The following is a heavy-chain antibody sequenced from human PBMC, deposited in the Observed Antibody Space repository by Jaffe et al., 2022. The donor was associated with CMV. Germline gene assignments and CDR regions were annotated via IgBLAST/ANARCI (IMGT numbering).Heavy chain of an antibody. CDR2: INPNSGGT. CDR1: GYTFTGYY. Sequence: QVQLVQSGAEVKKPGASVKVSCKASGYTFTGYYMHWVRQAPGQGLEWMGWINPNSGGTNYAQKFQGRVTMTRDTSISTAYMELSRLRSDDTAVYYCARDSPQFNYYGSGSYYNVGYDAFDIWGQGTMVTVSS. J-gene: IGHJ3*02. CDR3: ARDSPQFNYYGSGSYYNVGYDAFDI. V-gene: IGHV1-2*02. D-gene: IGHD3-10*01.